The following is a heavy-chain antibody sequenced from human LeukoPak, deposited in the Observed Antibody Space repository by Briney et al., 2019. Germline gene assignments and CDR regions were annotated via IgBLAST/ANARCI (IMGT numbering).Heavy chain of an antibody. V-gene: IGHV1-46*01. CDR2: INPSGGST. Sequence: APVKVSCKASGYTFTSYYMHWVRQAPGQGLEWMGIINPSGGSTSYAQKFQGRVTMTRDTSTSTVYMELSSLRSEDTAVYYCARMRGDYAYAFDIWGQGTMVTVSS. CDR1: GYTFTSYY. D-gene: IGHD4-17*01. J-gene: IGHJ3*02. CDR3: ARMRGDYAYAFDI.